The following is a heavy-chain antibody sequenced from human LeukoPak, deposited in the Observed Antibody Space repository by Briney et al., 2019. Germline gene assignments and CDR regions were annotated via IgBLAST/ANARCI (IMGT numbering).Heavy chain of an antibody. Sequence: SETLFLTCTVSGGSVSGYYWSWIRQPPGKGLEWIGYIHCSGSTSYNPSLKSRVTISVDTYKDQLSLKLSSVSAADPAVYYCARGSIAAAGSDNIDYWGQGTLVTVSS. CDR1: GGSVSGYY. V-gene: IGHV4-59*02. CDR2: IHCSGST. CDR3: ARGSIAAAGSDNIDY. D-gene: IGHD6-13*01. J-gene: IGHJ4*02.